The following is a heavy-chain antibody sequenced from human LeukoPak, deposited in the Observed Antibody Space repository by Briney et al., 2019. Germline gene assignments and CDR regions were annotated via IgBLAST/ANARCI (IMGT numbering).Heavy chain of an antibody. J-gene: IGHJ4*02. V-gene: IGHV3-23*01. CDR3: AKGGYYYDSSGYYPEGFDY. CDR2: ISGSGGST. D-gene: IGHD3-22*01. Sequence: GSLRLSCAASGFTFSSYAMSWVRQAPGKGLEWVSAISGSGGSTYYADSVKGRFTISRDNSKNTLYLQMNSLRAEDTAVYYCAKGGYYYDSSGYYPEGFDYWGQGTLVTVSS. CDR1: GFTFSSYA.